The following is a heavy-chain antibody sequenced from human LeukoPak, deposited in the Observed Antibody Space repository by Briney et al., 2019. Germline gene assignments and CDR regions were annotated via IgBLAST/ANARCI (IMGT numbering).Heavy chain of an antibody. CDR3: ARDKYIYDNSGSILDL. CDR1: GGYISSYY. V-gene: IGHV4-59*12. J-gene: IGHJ5*02. Sequence: SETLSLTCTVSGGYISSYYWSWIRQPPGKGLEWIGYIYYSGTTNYNPSLKSRVTISVDTSKNQFSLKLSSVTAADTAVYYCARDKYIYDNSGSILDLWGQGTLVTVSS. D-gene: IGHD3-22*01. CDR2: IYYSGTT.